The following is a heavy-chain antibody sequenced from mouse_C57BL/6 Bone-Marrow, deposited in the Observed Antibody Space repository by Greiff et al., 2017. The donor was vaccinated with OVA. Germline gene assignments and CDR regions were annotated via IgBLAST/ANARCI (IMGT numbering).Heavy chain of an antibody. CDR2: IYPGAGDT. CDR3: ARASSYGNWYFDV. J-gene: IGHJ1*03. Sequence: VKVVESGPELVKPGASVKISCKASGYAFSSSWMNWVKQRPGKGLEWIGRIYPGAGDTNYNGKFKGKATLTADKSSSTAYMQLSSLTSEDSAVYFCARASSYGNWYFDVWGTGTTVTVSS. D-gene: IGHD1-1*01. V-gene: IGHV1-82*01. CDR1: GYAFSSSW.